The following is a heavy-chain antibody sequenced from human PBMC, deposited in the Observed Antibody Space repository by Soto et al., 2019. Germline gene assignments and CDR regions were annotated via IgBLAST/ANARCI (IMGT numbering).Heavy chain of an antibody. Sequence: QVQLVQSGAEVKKPGSSVKVSCKASGGTFGSYAFSWVRQAPGQGLEWMGGIIPVSGAAHDAQKFQGRVTSTADESTSTAYMELSSLSSQDTAVYYCATALGCRSTSCTLDYWGQGTRVIVSS. CDR1: GGTFGSYA. CDR3: ATALGCRSTSCTLDY. V-gene: IGHV1-69*01. D-gene: IGHD2-2*01. J-gene: IGHJ4*02. CDR2: IIPVSGAA.